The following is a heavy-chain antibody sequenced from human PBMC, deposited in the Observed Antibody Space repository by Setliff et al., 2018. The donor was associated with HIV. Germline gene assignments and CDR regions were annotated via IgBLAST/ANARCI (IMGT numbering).Heavy chain of an antibody. V-gene: IGHV4-39*01. CDR1: GGSISSSNW. CDR2: VYYSGTT. CDR3: ARHFSIFGVTIISNDAFDI. Sequence: PSETLSLTCAVSGGSISSSNWWSWVRQPPGKGLEWIGSVYYSGTTYYNPSLTSRVTISVDTSKNQFSLKLTSVTAADTALYYCARHFSIFGVTIISNDAFDIWGRGTMVTVSS. J-gene: IGHJ3*02. D-gene: IGHD3-3*01.